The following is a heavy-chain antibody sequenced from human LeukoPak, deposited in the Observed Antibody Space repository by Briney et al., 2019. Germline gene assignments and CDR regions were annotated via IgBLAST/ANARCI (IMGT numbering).Heavy chain of an antibody. J-gene: IGHJ4*02. CDR2: MHASGSA. Sequence: SETLSLTCTVSGGSISPYYWSWIRQPPGKGLEWIGYMHASGSANSNPSLKSRATISVDTSKNQFSLKLSSVTAADTAVYYCARMGGYSGYATHWGQGSLVTVSS. CDR3: ARMGGYSGYATH. CDR1: GGSISPYY. V-gene: IGHV4-4*08. D-gene: IGHD5-12*01.